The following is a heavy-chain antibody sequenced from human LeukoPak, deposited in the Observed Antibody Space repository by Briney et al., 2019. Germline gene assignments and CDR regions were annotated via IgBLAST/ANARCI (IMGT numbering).Heavy chain of an antibody. V-gene: IGHV3-33*01. D-gene: IGHD6-19*01. Sequence: PGGSLRLSCAVSGFPFSSYGMHWVRQAPGKGLEWVARLVYDARSDYANSVKGRFSISRDDSKNTLFLDMGNLRVEDTALYYCARDLSAAFDFWGQGVLVTVSS. CDR1: GFPFSSYG. CDR3: ARDLSAAFDF. CDR2: LVYDARS. J-gene: IGHJ4*02.